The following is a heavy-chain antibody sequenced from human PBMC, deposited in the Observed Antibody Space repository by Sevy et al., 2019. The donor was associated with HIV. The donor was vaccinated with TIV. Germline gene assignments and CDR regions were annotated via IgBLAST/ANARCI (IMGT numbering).Heavy chain of an antibody. CDR2: FDPEDGET. CDR1: GYTLTELS. CDR3: ATDQHPGGAPIRRYCSGGSCYVA. J-gene: IGHJ5*02. D-gene: IGHD2-15*01. V-gene: IGHV1-24*01. Sequence: ASVKVYCRVSGYTLTELSMHWVRQAPGKGLEWMGGFDPEDGETIYAQKFQGRVTMTEDTSTDTAYMELSSLRSEDTAVYYCATDQHPGGAPIRRYCSGGSCYVAWGQGTLVTVSS.